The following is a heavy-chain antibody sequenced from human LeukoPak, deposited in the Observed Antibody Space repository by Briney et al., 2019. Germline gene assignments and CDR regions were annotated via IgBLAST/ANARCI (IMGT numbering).Heavy chain of an antibody. Sequence: SETLSLTCTVSGGSLSNYYWSWIRQPAGKGLEGIGRIYSIENTNYNPYLGGRVTMSIDTSKNQFSLNLRSVTAADTAVYFCARFRRPFTWTEGFDVWGQGTLVTVSS. J-gene: IGHJ3*01. V-gene: IGHV4-4*07. CDR2: IYSIENT. CDR1: GGSLSNYY. CDR3: ARFRRPFTWTEGFDV. D-gene: IGHD3/OR15-3a*01.